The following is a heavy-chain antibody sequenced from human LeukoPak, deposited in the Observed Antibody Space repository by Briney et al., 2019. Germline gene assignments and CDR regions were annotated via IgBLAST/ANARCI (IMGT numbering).Heavy chain of an antibody. J-gene: IGHJ6*02. V-gene: IGHV3-23*01. CDR2: ISGSGGST. Sequence: GGSLRLSCAASGFTFSSYAMSWVRQAPGKGLEWVPAISGSGGSTYYADSVKGRFTISRDNSKNTLYLQMNSLRAEDTAVYYCAKSIGGTMIVVVADYGMDVWGQGTTVTVSS. D-gene: IGHD3-22*01. CDR3: AKSIGGTMIVVVADYGMDV. CDR1: GFTFSSYA.